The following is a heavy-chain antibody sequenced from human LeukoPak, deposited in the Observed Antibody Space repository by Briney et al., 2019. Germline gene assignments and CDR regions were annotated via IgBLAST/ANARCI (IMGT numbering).Heavy chain of an antibody. V-gene: IGHV4-59*01. CDR3: ARDRFGYSSSWYIISY. D-gene: IGHD6-13*01. Sequence: PSETLSLTCTVSGGSISSYYWSWTRQPPGKGLEWIGYIYYSGSTNYNPSLKSRVTISVDTSKNQFSLKLSSVTAADTAIYYCARDRFGYSSSWYIISYWGQGTLVTVSS. CDR1: GGSISSYY. J-gene: IGHJ4*02. CDR2: IYYSGST.